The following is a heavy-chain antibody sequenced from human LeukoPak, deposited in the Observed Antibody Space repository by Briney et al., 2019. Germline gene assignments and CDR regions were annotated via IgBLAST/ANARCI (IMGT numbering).Heavy chain of an antibody. CDR1: GGSFTDYY. CDR3: ARDNVGSSWYAVADFDP. CDR2: IHHRAGA. D-gene: IGHD6-13*01. V-gene: IGHV4-34*01. Sequence: SETLSLTCAVYGGSFTDYYWSCIRHLPGKGLEWIGEIHHRAGANYNPSLWGRVTISVDTSKNQFSLKLSSVTAAETAVYYCARDNVGSSWYAVADFDPWGQGTLVTVSS. J-gene: IGHJ5*02.